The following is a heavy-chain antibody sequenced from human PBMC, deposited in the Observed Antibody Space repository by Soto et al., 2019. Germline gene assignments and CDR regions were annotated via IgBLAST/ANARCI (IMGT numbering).Heavy chain of an antibody. CDR1: GFTFSSYA. CDR3: AKDFDYSNFGVFF. CDR2: ISGSGGST. V-gene: IGHV3-23*01. D-gene: IGHD4-4*01. Sequence: EVQLLESGGGLVQPGGSLRLSCAASGFTFSSYAMSWVRQAPGKGLEWVSAISGSGGSTYYADSVKGRFTISRDNSKNTLYLQINSLSAEDPAVYYFAKDFDYSNFGVFFWGQGTLVTVSS. J-gene: IGHJ4*02.